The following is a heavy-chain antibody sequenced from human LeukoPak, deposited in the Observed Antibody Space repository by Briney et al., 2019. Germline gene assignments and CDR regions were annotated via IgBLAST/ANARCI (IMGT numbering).Heavy chain of an antibody. Sequence: GGSLRLSCAASGFTFRNAWMTWVRQAPGKGLEWVSTIGSSGDSTYYADSVRGRFTISRDNSKNTMHLQMNNLRAEDTAFYYCARGSKDLDFWGQGTLVTVSS. CDR2: IGSSGDST. J-gene: IGHJ4*02. V-gene: IGHV3-23*01. CDR3: ARGSKDLDF. D-gene: IGHD3-10*01. CDR1: GFTFRNAW.